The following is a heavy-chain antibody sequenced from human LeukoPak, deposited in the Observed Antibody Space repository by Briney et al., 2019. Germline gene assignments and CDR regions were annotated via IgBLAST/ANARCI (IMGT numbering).Heavy chain of an antibody. Sequence: SETLSLTCAVYGGSFSGYYWSWIRQPPGKGLEWIGEINHSGSTNYNPSLKSRVTISIDTSKNQFSLKLSSVTAADTAIYYCARPFLRFSSGWHFDYWGQGILVTVSS. J-gene: IGHJ4*02. CDR1: GGSFSGYY. D-gene: IGHD6-19*01. CDR3: ARPFLRFSSGWHFDY. V-gene: IGHV4-34*01. CDR2: INHSGST.